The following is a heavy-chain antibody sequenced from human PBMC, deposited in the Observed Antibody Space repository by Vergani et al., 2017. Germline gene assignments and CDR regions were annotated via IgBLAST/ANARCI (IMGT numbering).Heavy chain of an antibody. V-gene: IGHV3-23*01. CDR3: AXLQGGTLLSYYYYYGMDV. Sequence: EVQLLESGGGLVQPGGSLRLSCAASGFTFSSYAMSWVRQAPGKGLEWVSAISGSGGSTYYADSVKGRFTISRDNSKNTLYLQMNSLRAEDTAVYYCAXLQGGTLLSYYYYYGMDVWGQGTTVTVSS. CDR1: GFTFSSYA. J-gene: IGHJ6*02. CDR2: ISGSGGST. D-gene: IGHD2-15*01.